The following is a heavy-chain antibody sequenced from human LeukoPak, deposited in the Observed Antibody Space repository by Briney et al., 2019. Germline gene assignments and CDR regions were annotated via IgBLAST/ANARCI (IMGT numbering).Heavy chain of an antibody. CDR3: ARDFPSGGMDV. Sequence: GGSLRLSCAASGFTFSSYGMHWVRRAPGKGLEWVAVIWYDGSNKYYADSVKGRFTISRDNSKNTLYLQMNSLRAEDTAVYYCARDFPSGGMDVWGQGTTVTVSS. CDR1: GFTFSSYG. CDR2: IWYDGSNK. D-gene: IGHD3-3*01. V-gene: IGHV3-33*01. J-gene: IGHJ6*02.